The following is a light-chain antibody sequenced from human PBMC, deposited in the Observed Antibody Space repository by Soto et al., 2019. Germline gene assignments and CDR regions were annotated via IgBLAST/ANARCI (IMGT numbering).Light chain of an antibody. CDR3: QQYGSSSST. CDR1: LSVSSNY. J-gene: IGKJ4*01. Sequence: IGFKHSPGTLSLSPGERATLSCRASLSVSSNYVAWYQQKPGQAPRLLIYGASSRATGIPDRFSGSGSGTDFTLTISRLEPEDFAVYYCQQYGSSSSTFGGGTKVDIK. V-gene: IGKV3-20*01. CDR2: GAS.